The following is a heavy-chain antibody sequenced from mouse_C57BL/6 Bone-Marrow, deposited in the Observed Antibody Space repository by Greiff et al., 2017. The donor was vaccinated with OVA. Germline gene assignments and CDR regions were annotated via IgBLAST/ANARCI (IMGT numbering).Heavy chain of an antibody. CDR2: ISSGSSSI. Sequence: EVQRVESGGGLVKPGGSLKLSCAASGFTFSDYGMHWVRQAPEKGLEWVAYISSGSSSIYYADTVKGRFTISRDNAKNTLFLQLSRLRSEDTAMYYCARESCDSCYWYFDVWGTGTTVTVSS. CDR3: ARESCDSCYWYFDV. J-gene: IGHJ1*03. CDR1: GFTFSDYG. V-gene: IGHV5-17*01. D-gene: IGHD2-12*01.